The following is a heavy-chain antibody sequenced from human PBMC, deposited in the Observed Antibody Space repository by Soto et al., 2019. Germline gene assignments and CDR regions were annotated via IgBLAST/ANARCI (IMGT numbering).Heavy chain of an antibody. CDR2: IYSGGST. Sequence: EVQLVESGGGLVQPGGSLRLSCAASGFTVSSNYMSWVRQAPGKGLEWVSVIYSGGSTYYADSVKGRFTISRHNSKTRLYLKMNSLRAEDTAVYYCARDLVQVAVAGNYYYGMDVWGQGTTVTVSS. J-gene: IGHJ6*02. V-gene: IGHV3-53*04. CDR3: ARDLVQVAVAGNYYYGMDV. D-gene: IGHD6-19*01. CDR1: GFTVSSNY.